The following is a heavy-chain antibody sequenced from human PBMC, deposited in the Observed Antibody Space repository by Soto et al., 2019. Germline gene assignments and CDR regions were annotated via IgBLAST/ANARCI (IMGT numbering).Heavy chain of an antibody. CDR2: ISYDGSNK. D-gene: IGHD1-1*01. CDR1: GFTFSSYA. V-gene: IGHV3-30-3*01. CDR3: ARNDAWYYFDY. Sequence: GSLRLSCAASGFTFSSYAMHWVRQAPGKGLEWVAVISYDGSNKYYADSVKGRFTISRDNSKNTLYLQMNSLRAEDTAVYYCARNDAWYYFDYWGQGTLVTVSS. J-gene: IGHJ4*02.